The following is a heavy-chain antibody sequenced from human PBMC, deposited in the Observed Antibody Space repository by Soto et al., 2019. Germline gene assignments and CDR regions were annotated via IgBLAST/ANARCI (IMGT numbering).Heavy chain of an antibody. V-gene: IGHV3-53*01. J-gene: IGHJ4*02. CDR3: ARTSYSSSWYRSLDY. Sequence: GGSLRLSCAASGFTVSSNYMSWVRQAPGKGLEWVSVIYSGGSTYYADSVKGRFTISRDNSKNTLYLQMNSLRAEDTAVYYCARTSYSSSWYRSLDYRGQGTLVTGSS. D-gene: IGHD6-13*01. CDR2: IYSGGST. CDR1: GFTVSSNY.